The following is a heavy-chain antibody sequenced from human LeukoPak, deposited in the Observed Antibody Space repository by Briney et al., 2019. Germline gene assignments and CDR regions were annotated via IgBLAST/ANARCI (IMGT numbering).Heavy chain of an antibody. CDR1: GYTLTELS. V-gene: IGHV1-24*01. Sequence: GASVKVSCKVSGYTLTELSMHWVRQAPGKGLEWMGGFDPEDGETIYAQKFQGRVTMTEDTSTDTAYMELSSLRSEDTAVYYCASNYRSCCYYYMDVWGKGTTVTISS. D-gene: IGHD6-13*01. J-gene: IGHJ6*03. CDR3: ASNYRSCCYYYMDV. CDR2: FDPEDGET.